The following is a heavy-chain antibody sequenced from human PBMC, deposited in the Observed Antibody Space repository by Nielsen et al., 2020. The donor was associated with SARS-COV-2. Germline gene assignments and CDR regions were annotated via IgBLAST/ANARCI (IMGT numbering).Heavy chain of an antibody. CDR2: ISASGMST. Sequence: GGSLRLSCSASGFSFISHAMSWVRQGPGKGLEWVSAISASGMSTLYADSVKGRFTISRDSPKNTLYLQMNRLRADDTAVYYCAKLRGSGWYDYFDSWGQGALVSVSS. V-gene: IGHV3-23*01. J-gene: IGHJ4*02. CDR1: GFSFISHA. D-gene: IGHD6-19*01. CDR3: AKLRGSGWYDYFDS.